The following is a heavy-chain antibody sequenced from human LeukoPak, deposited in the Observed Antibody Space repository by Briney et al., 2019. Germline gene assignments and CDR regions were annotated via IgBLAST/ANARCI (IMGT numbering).Heavy chain of an antibody. D-gene: IGHD2-15*01. CDR1: GFTFSRYW. J-gene: IGHJ6*03. CDR2: IKEDGSEK. Sequence: PGVSLRLSCAASGFTFSRYWMSWVRQAPGKGLEWVANIKEDGSEKYYVDSVKGRLTISRDNAKNSLSLQIKSLRAEDTAVYYCARQKAVVVVAATPDEDYGDYVDYYYMDVWGKGTTVTVSS. V-gene: IGHV3-7*01. CDR3: ARQKAVVVVAATPDEDYGDYVDYYYMDV.